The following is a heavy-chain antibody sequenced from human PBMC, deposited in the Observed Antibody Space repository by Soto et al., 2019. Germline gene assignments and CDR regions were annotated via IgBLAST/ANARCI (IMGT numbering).Heavy chain of an antibody. V-gene: IGHV3-74*01. J-gene: IGHJ4*02. CDR3: ARDYNYGSGSYYGYFDY. CDR1: GFTFSSYW. CDR2: INSDGSTT. Sequence: GGSLRLSCAASGFTFSSYWMSWVRQAPGKGLEWVSHINSDGSTTTYADSVKGRFTVSRDNAKNTLYLQMNTLRVEDTAVYYCARDYNYGSGSYYGYFDYWGQGILVTVSS. D-gene: IGHD3-10*01.